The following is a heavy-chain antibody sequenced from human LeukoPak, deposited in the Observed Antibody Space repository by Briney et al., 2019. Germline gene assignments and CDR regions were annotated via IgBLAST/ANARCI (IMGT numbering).Heavy chain of an antibody. J-gene: IGHJ4*02. CDR1: GGSFSGYY. CDR2: INHSGST. V-gene: IGHV4-34*01. D-gene: IGHD5-18*01. Sequence: SETLSLTCAVYGGSFSGYYWSWIRQPPGKGLEWIGEINHSGSTNYNPSLKSRVTISVDTSKNQFSLKLSSVTAADTAVYYCARHFIQLWPKLGEFDYWGQGTLVTVSS. CDR3: ARHFIQLWPKLGEFDY.